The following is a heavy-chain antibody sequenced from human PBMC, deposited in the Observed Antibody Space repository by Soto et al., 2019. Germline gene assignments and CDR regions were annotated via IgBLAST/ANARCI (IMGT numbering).Heavy chain of an antibody. CDR1: GFTFSSYA. CDR2: ISGSGGST. CDR3: AKDISLYSSSPSCFDY. D-gene: IGHD6-6*01. J-gene: IGHJ4*02. Sequence: PGGSLRLSCAASGFTFSSYAMSWVRQAPGKGLEWVSAISGSGGSTHYADSVKGRFTISRDNSKNTLYLQMNSLRAEDTAVYYCAKDISLYSSSPSCFDYWGQGTLVTVSS. V-gene: IGHV3-23*01.